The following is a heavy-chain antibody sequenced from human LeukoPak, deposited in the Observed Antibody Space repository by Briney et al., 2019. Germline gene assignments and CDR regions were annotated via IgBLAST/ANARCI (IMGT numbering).Heavy chain of an antibody. V-gene: IGHV3-7*01. CDR2: IKQDGSEK. J-gene: IGHJ4*02. Sequence: PGGSLRLSCAASGFTFSSYWMSWVRQAPGKGLEWVANIKQDGSEKYYVGSVKGRFTISRDNARNSLYLQMNSLRAEDTAVYYCASGSGYLVSFDYWGQETLVTVSS. CDR1: GFTFSSYW. D-gene: IGHD3-22*01. CDR3: ASGSGYLVSFDY.